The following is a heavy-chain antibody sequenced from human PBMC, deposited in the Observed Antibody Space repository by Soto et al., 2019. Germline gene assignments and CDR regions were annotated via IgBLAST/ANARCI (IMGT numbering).Heavy chain of an antibody. V-gene: IGHV4-30-4*01. Sequence: QVQLQESGPGLVKPSQTLSLTCTVSGGSISSGDYYWSWIRQPPGKGLEWIGYIYYSGSTYYNPSLKSGVTISVDTSQNQFSRKRTSVTAADTAVYFWARLGGRWYSNPGYFDYWGQGTLVTVSS. D-gene: IGHD4-4*01. CDR2: IYYSGST. CDR1: GGSISSGDYY. CDR3: ARLGGRWYSNPGYFDY. J-gene: IGHJ4*02.